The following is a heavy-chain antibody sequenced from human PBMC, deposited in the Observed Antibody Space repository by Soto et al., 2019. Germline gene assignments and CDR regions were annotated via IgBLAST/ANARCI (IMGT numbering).Heavy chain of an antibody. V-gene: IGHV3-23*01. J-gene: IGHJ4*02. CDR3: AKAYTEIHIRLIDY. D-gene: IGHD2-2*02. CDR1: GFTFSSYA. CDR2: ISGSGDAT. Sequence: GGSLRLSCAASGFTFSSYAMSWVRQVSGKGLEWVSRISGSGDATYYADSVKGRFTTSRDNSKNTLYLHMNSLRVEDTAVYYCAKAYTEIHIRLIDYWGQGTLVTVS.